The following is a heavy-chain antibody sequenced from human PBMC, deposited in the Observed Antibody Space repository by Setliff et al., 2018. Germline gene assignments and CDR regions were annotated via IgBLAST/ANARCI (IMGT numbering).Heavy chain of an antibody. D-gene: IGHD1-26*01. Sequence: SETLSLTCTVSGYSISSGYIWGWIRQPPGKGLEWVGNIGHTGSINYNPSLKSRVSISVDTSKNQSSLKLSSVTAADTAVYYCARKGISALSGAFDMWGQGTMVTVSS. CDR2: IGHTGSI. J-gene: IGHJ3*02. V-gene: IGHV4-38-2*02. CDR1: GYSISSGYI. CDR3: ARKGISALSGAFDM.